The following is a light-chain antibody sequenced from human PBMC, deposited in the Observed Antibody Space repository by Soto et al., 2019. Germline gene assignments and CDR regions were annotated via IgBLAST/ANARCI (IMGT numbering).Light chain of an antibody. CDR2: DAS. CDR1: QSVSSY. V-gene: IGKV3-11*01. J-gene: IGKJ4*01. CDR3: PLHSPLT. Sequence: IVWKNAAAGMSLYLGGRGTLTSRASQSVSSYLAWYQQKPGQAPRLLIYDASNRATGIPARFSGSGSGTDFTLSIISLEPEDFAGYYFPLHSPLTFGGGTKVDIK.